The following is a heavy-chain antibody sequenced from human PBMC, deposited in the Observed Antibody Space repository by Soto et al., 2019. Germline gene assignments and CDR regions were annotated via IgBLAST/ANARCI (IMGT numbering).Heavy chain of an antibody. J-gene: IGHJ4*02. CDR1: GYDFARHW. CDR2: IYPVDSDT. V-gene: IGHV5-51*01. CDR3: ASGSRDCSGGSCYSH. D-gene: IGHD2-15*01. Sequence: GESLKISCKASGYDFARHWIGWVRQLPLKGFEWMVFIYPVDSDTRYNPSFQGQVTISADPSITTAYLQWSSLRASDTAIYYCASGSRDCSGGSCYSHWDQGTLVTVSS.